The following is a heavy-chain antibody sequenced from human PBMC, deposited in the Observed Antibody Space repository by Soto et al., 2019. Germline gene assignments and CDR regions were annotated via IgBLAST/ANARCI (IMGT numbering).Heavy chain of an antibody. J-gene: IGHJ3*02. CDR1: GLTFSSYA. CDR3: AKRRYFDWFQVGDAFDI. V-gene: IGHV3-23*01. CDR2: ISGSGGST. Sequence: GGSLRLSCVVSGLTFSSYAMSWVRQAPGKGLEWASVISGSGGSTYYADSVKGRFTISRDNSKNTLYLQMNSLRVEDTAIYYCAKRRYFDWFQVGDAFDIWGQGTMVTVSS. D-gene: IGHD3-9*01.